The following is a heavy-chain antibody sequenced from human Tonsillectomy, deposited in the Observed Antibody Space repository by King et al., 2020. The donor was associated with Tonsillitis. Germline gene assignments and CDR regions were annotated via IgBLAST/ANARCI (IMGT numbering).Heavy chain of an antibody. J-gene: IGHJ4*02. D-gene: IGHD2-15*01. Sequence: VQLVESGGGLVKPGGSLRLSCAASGFTFSNAWMSWVRQAPGKGLEWVGRIKSKTDGGTTDYAAPVKGRFTISRDDSKNTLYLQMNSLKTEDTAVYYCQGYCSGGSCFSELDWGQGTLVTVSS. CDR2: IKSKTDGGTT. V-gene: IGHV3-15*01. CDR1: GFTFSNAW. CDR3: QGYCSGGSCFSELD.